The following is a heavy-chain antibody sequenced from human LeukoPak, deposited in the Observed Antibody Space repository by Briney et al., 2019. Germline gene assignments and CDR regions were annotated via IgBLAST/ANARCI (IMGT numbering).Heavy chain of an antibody. J-gene: IGHJ4*02. D-gene: IGHD2/OR15-2a*01. CDR1: GFTFSSYE. CDR3: ARDRPTFVGSKATGFYFDY. V-gene: IGHV3-48*03. CDR2: ISSSGSTI. Sequence: GGSLRLSCAASGFTFSSYEMNWVRQAPGKGLEWVSYISSSGSTIYYADSVKGRFTISRDNAKNLLYLQMNSLRAEDTAVYYCARDRPTFVGSKATGFYFDYWGQGTLVTVSS.